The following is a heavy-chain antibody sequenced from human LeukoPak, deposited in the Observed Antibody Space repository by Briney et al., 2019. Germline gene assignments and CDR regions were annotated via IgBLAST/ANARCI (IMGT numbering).Heavy chain of an antibody. CDR1: GGSFSGYY. D-gene: IGHD3-9*01. CDR2: LIISERP. V-gene: IGHV4-34*01. Sequence: SETLSLTCAVYGGSFSGYYWSWIRQPPGKGLEWIGELIISERPNYNPSLKSRVTISVDTSKNQFSLKLSSVTAADTAVYYCARGRWGYDILTGYYSSYTLDYWGQGTLVTVSS. CDR3: ARGRWGYDILTGYYSSYTLDY. J-gene: IGHJ4*02.